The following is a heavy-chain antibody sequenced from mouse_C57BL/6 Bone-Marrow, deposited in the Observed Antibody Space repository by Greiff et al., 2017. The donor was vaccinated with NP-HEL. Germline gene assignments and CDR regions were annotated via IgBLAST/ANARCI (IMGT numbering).Heavy chain of an antibody. CDR2: INPYNGGT. CDR3: ARSFLAWFAY. V-gene: IGHV1-19*01. CDR1: GYTFTDYY. Sequence: EVQLVESGPVLVKPGASVKMSCKASGYTFTDYYMNWVKQSHGKSLEWIGVINPYNGGTSYNQKFKGKATLTVDKSSSTAYMELNSLTSEDSAVYYCARSFLAWFAYWGQGTLVTVS. J-gene: IGHJ3*01.